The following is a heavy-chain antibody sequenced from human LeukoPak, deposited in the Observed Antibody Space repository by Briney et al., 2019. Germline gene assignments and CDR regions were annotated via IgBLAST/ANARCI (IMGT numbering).Heavy chain of an antibody. D-gene: IGHD4-23*01. CDR2: ISSDGTKS. CDR3: ARDYGANSPWHLNFLDH. CDR1: GFTFSAFP. J-gene: IGHJ5*02. V-gene: IGHV3-30*10. Sequence: PGGSLRLSCSASGFTFSAFPMHWVRQAPGKGLEWVAVISSDGTKSHYTDSVRGRFSISRDNAKPTVNLQMSSLSAEDTAIYYCARDYGANSPWHLNFLDHWGQGMLVTVSS.